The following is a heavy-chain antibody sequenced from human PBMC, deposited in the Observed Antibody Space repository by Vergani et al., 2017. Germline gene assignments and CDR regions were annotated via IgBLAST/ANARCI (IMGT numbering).Heavy chain of an antibody. Sequence: QITLKESGPTLVKPTQTLTLTCTFSGFSLTTVGVGVGWIRQPPGKALEFLALTYWNDDERYSPSLKTRLSITKDTSKNLVVLTMNNMDPVYTATYYCAHLHYGGSCYGRHFQNWGQGTLVTVSS. CDR1: GFSLTTVGVG. J-gene: IGHJ1*01. D-gene: IGHD2-15*01. V-gene: IGHV2-5*01. CDR3: AHLHYGGSCYGRHFQN. CDR2: TYWNDDE.